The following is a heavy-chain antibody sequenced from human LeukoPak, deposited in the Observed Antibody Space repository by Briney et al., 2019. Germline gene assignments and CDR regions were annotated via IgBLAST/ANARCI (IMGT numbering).Heavy chain of an antibody. CDR1: GGTFSSYA. CDR3: ASPKDGYNAFDY. J-gene: IGHJ4*02. CDR2: IIPILGIA. V-gene: IGHV1-69*04. Sequence: ASVKVSCKASGGTFSSYAISWVRQAPGQGLEWMGRIIPILGIANYAQKFQGRVTITADKSTSTAYMELSSLRSEDTAVYYCASPKDGYNAFDYWGQGTLVTVSS. D-gene: IGHD5-24*01.